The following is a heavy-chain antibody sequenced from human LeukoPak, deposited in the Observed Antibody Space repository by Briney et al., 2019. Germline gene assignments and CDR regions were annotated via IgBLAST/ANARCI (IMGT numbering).Heavy chain of an antibody. D-gene: IGHD1-26*01. J-gene: IGHJ3*02. CDR2: ISSSSSYI. Sequence: PGGSLRLSCAASGFTFSSYSMNWVRQAPGKGLEWVSSISSSSSYIYYADSVKGRFTISRDNAKNSLYLQMNSLRAEDTAVYYCAKALIVGATFDAFDIWGQGTMVTVSS. V-gene: IGHV3-21*01. CDR3: AKALIVGATFDAFDI. CDR1: GFTFSSYS.